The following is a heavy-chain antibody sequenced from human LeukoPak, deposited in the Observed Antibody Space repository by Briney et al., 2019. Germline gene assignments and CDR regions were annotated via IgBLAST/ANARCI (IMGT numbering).Heavy chain of an antibody. CDR1: GSTFSSYA. J-gene: IGHJ4*02. Sequence: GGSLRLSCAASGSTFSSYAMSWVRQAPGKGLEWVSAISGSGGSTYYADSVKGRFTISRDNSKNTLYLQMNSLRAEDTAVYYCARGKGITVSSFDYWGQGTLVTVSS. CDR2: ISGSGGST. D-gene: IGHD6-19*01. CDR3: ARGKGITVSSFDY. V-gene: IGHV3-23*01.